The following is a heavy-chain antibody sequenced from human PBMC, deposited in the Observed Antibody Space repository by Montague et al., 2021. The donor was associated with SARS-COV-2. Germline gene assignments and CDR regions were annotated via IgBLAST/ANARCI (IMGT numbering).Heavy chain of an antibody. CDR3: ARGRGSYIDY. CDR1: GFTFTSYS. Sequence: SLRLSCAASGFTFTSYSMSWVRQAPGAGLEWVSFISTSSDIIIYRDSVKGRFTIPRDNAKNSVYLQMNSLRDEDTALYYCARGRGSYIDYWGQGTLVSVSS. V-gene: IGHV3-48*02. CDR2: ISTSSDII. J-gene: IGHJ4*02. D-gene: IGHD1-26*01.